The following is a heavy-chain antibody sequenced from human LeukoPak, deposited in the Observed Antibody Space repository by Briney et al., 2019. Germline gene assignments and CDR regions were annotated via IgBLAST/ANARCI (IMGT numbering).Heavy chain of an antibody. CDR1: GFTFSSYG. Sequence: PGGSLRLSCAASGFTFSSYGMSWVRQAPGKGLEWVSAISGSGGSTYYADSVKGRFTISRDNSKNTLYLQMNSLRAEDTAVYYCAKRESFVTEDSGGYYLSQYYFDYWGQGTLVTVSS. J-gene: IGHJ4*02. CDR3: AKRESFVTEDSGGYYLSQYYFDY. CDR2: ISGSGGST. V-gene: IGHV3-23*01. D-gene: IGHD3-22*01.